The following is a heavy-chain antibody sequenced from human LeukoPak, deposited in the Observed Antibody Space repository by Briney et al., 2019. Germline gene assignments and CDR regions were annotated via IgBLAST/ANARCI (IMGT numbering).Heavy chain of an antibody. Sequence: PGGSLRLSCAASGFTFSNYAMNWVRQAPGKGLEWVSSISRSGTYIYYADSVKGRFTISRDDAKKSLYLQVNSLRAEDTAVYYCARGGLPYDYVWGSPSGDYWGQGTLVTVSS. CDR2: ISRSGTYI. D-gene: IGHD3-16*01. CDR3: ARGGLPYDYVWGSPSGDY. V-gene: IGHV3-21*01. CDR1: GFTFSNYA. J-gene: IGHJ4*02.